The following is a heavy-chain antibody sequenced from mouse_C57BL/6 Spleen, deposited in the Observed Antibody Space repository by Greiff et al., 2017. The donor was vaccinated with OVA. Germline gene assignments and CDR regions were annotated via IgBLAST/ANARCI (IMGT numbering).Heavy chain of an antibody. D-gene: IGHD2-3*01. CDR3: ARKGDGYYEPY. J-gene: IGHJ2*01. Sequence: EVQLQQSVAELVRPGASVKLSCTASGFNIKNTDMHWVKQRPEQGLEWIGRIDPENGNTKYAPKFQGKATITADTYSNTAYRQLSSRTSEDTAIYYCARKGDGYYEPYWGQVTTLTVSS. V-gene: IGHV14-3*01. CDR2: IDPENGNT. CDR1: GFNIKNTD.